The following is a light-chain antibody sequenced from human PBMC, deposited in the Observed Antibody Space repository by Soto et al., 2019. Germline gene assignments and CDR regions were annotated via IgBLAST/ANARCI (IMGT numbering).Light chain of an antibody. CDR3: QQYGRSPLS. CDR1: QSVSSSS. V-gene: IGKV3-20*01. CDR2: AAS. Sequence: EIVLTQSPGTLSLSPGERATLSCRASQSVSSSSLAWYQQKPGQAPRLLIYAASSRAAGIPDRFSGSGSGTDFTRTVSRLEPEDFAVYYCQQYGRSPLSFGGGTKVEIK. J-gene: IGKJ4*01.